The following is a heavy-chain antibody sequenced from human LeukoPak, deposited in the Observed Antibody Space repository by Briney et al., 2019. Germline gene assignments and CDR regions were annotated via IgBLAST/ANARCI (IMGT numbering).Heavy chain of an antibody. CDR3: AKDRRYCSGGSCAYFDS. Sequence: GGSLRLSCAASGFTFSSYGMHWVRQAPGKGLEWVAVISYDGSNKYYVDSVKGRFTISRDNSKNTLYLQMNSLGAEDTAACYCAKDRRYCSGGSCAYFDSWGQGTLVTVSS. D-gene: IGHD2-15*01. V-gene: IGHV3-30*18. CDR2: ISYDGSNK. J-gene: IGHJ4*02. CDR1: GFTFSSYG.